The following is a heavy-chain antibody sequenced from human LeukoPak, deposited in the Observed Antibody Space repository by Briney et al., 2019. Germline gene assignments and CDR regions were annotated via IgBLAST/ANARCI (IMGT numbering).Heavy chain of an antibody. D-gene: IGHD5-24*01. CDR2: INHSGST. V-gene: IGHV4-34*01. J-gene: IGHJ4*02. CDR1: GGSFSGYY. CDR3: ARMGPEMATIRDY. Sequence: SETLSLTCAVYGGSFSGYYWSWIRQPPGKGLEWIGEINHSGSTNYNPSLRSRVTISVDTSENQFSLKLSSVTAADTAVYYCARMGPEMATIRDYWGQGTLVTVSS.